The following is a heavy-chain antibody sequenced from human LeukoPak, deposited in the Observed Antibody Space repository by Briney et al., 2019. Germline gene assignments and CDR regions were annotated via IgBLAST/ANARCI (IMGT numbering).Heavy chain of an antibody. V-gene: IGHV3-9*01. Sequence: PGRSLRLSCAASGFTFDDYAMHGVRQAPGKGLEWVSGISWNSGSIGYADSVKGRFTISRDNAKNSLYLQMNSLRGEDTAIYYCATDGTPLRVGEVYFDNWGQGTLVTVSS. CDR3: ATDGTPLRVGEVYFDN. CDR2: ISWNSGSI. D-gene: IGHD3-10*01. CDR1: GFTFDDYA. J-gene: IGHJ4*02.